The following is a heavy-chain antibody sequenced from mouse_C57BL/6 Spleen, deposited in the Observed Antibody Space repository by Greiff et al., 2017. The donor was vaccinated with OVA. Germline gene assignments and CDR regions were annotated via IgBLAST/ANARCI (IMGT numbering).Heavy chain of an antibody. CDR3: ARQDWDYFDY. J-gene: IGHJ2*01. Sequence: EVQLQQSGPELVKPRASVKISCKASGYTFTDYYMNWVKQSHGKSLEWIGDINPNNGGTSYNQKFKGKATLTVDKSSSTAYMELRSLTSEDSAVYYCARQDWDYFDYWGQGTTLTVSS. CDR1: GYTFTDYY. D-gene: IGHD4-1*01. V-gene: IGHV1-26*01. CDR2: INPNNGGT.